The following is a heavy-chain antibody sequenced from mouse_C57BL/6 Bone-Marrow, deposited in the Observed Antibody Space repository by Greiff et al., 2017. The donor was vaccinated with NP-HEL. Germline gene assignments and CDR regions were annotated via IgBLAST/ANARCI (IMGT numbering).Heavy chain of an antibody. J-gene: IGHJ2*01. Sequence: EVKLMESGGGLVQPKGSLKLSCAASGFSFNTYAMNWVRQAPGKGLEWVARIRSKSNNYATYYADSVKDRFTISRDDSESMLYLQMNNLKTEDTAMYYCVRQGSTYFDYWGKGTTLTVSS. V-gene: IGHV10-1*01. D-gene: IGHD1-1*01. CDR2: IRSKSNNYAT. CDR1: GFSFNTYA. CDR3: VRQGSTYFDY.